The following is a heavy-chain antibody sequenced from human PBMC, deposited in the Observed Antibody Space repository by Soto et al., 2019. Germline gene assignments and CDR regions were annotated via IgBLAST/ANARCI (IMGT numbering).Heavy chain of an antibody. J-gene: IGHJ6*02. CDR2: IGTAGDT. CDR3: ARSPPGGYHYYYGMDV. Sequence: EVQLVESGGGLVQPGGSLRLSCAASGFTFSSYDMQWVRQATGKGLEWVSAIGTAGDTYYPGSVKGRFTISRENAKNSLYLQMNSLSAGDTAVYYCARSPPGGYHYYYGMDVWGQGTTVTVSS. CDR1: GFTFSSYD. D-gene: IGHD3-22*01. V-gene: IGHV3-13*04.